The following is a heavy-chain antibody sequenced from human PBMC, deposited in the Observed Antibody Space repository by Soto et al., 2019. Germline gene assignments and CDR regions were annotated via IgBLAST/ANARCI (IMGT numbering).Heavy chain of an antibody. D-gene: IGHD3-16*01. CDR2: IYYSGST. J-gene: IGHJ6*02. CDR1: GGSMNSGY. Sequence: SESLSLTCTVSGGSMNSGYWGWFRQPPGQGQEWVVYIYYSGSTYYNPSLKSRVTISVDTSKNQFSLKLSSVTAADTAVYYCARDGRMITFGGVKIHYYYYGMDVWGQGTTVTVSS. CDR3: ARDGRMITFGGVKIHYYYYGMDV. V-gene: IGHV4-30-4*08.